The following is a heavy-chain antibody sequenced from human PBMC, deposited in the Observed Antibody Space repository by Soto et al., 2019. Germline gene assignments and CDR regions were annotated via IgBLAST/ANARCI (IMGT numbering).Heavy chain of an antibody. CDR2: MSYDGNNQ. V-gene: IGHV3-30*18. CDR1: GLTFRDYA. CDR3: AKALGELSPEGFDY. Sequence: GGSLRLSCVVSGLTFRDYAMHWVRQAPGKGLEWVAIMSYDGNNQYYADSVKGRFTISRDNFKNTLHLQMNSLRAEDTAVYYCAKALGELSPEGFDYWGQGILVTVSS. D-gene: IGHD3-16*02. J-gene: IGHJ4*02.